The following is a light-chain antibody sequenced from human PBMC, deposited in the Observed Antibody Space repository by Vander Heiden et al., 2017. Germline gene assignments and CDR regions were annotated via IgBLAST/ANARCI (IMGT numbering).Light chain of an antibody. V-gene: IGLV2-8*01. J-gene: IGLJ1*01. CDR2: EVN. Sequence: QSALTQPPSASGSPGQSVTIPCTGTSSDVGGYKYVSWYQQHPGKAPKLIIFEVNKRPSGVPDRFSGSKSGNTASLTVSGLQTEDEANYYCSSFAGSTNLGALGTGTKVTVL. CDR1: SSDVGGYKY. CDR3: SSFAGSTNLGA.